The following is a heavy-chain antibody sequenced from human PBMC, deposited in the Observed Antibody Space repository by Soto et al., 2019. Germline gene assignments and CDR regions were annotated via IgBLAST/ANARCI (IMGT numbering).Heavy chain of an antibody. V-gene: IGHV4-34*01. CDR1: GGSFSGYY. D-gene: IGHD2-8*01. Sequence: PSETLSLTCAVYGGSFSGYYWSWIRQPPGKGLEWIGEINHSGSTNYNPSLKSRVTISVDTSKNQFSLKLSSVTAADTAVYYYARDTDGVCYFSYWGQGTLVTVSS. J-gene: IGHJ4*02. CDR3: ARDTDGVCYFSY. CDR2: INHSGST.